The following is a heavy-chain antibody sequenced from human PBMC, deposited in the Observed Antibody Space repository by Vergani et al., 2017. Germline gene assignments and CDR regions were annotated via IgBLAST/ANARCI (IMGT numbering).Heavy chain of an antibody. J-gene: IGHJ6*01. V-gene: IGHV1-69*08. D-gene: IGHD2-21*01. CDR3: AGDPRGDGGAPEDYYYGMDV. Sequence: QVQLVQSGAEVKKPGSSVKVSCKASGATFRSNTISWVRQVPGQGLEWMGRIIPVLGKTKYAQDFQGRLTITADTSTSTAYMELTSLRSQDTAVYYCAGDPRGDGGAPEDYYYGMDVW. CDR2: IIPVLGKT. CDR1: GATFRSNT.